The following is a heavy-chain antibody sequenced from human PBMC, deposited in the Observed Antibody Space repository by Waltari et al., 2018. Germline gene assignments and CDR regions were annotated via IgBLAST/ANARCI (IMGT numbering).Heavy chain of an antibody. J-gene: IGHJ5*01. Sequence: QVQLVQSGPEVKKPGASVKVSCKTSGYTFTSHDINWVRQAAGQGLEWMGWMNLSNGKIGYAHRFKGRLTVTRNTSISTVFMELSSLTSEDTAVYYCARDGALTTADYRWFDSWGQGTLVTVSS. CDR3: ARDGALTTADYRWFDS. CDR1: GYTFTSHD. CDR2: MNLSNGKI. V-gene: IGHV1-8*01. D-gene: IGHD3-10*01.